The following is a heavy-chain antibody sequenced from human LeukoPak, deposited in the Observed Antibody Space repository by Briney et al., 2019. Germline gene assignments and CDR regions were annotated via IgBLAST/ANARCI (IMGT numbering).Heavy chain of an antibody. J-gene: IGHJ5*02. CDR1: GGSFSGYY. V-gene: IGHV4-34*01. Sequence: SETLSLTCAVYGGSFSGYYWSWIRQPPGKGLEWIGSIYYSGSTYYNPSLKSRVTISVDTSKNQLSLKLSSVTAADTAVYYCARRPKTYYDSSGYYHWGQGTLVTVSS. CDR2: IYYSGST. D-gene: IGHD3-22*01. CDR3: ARRPKTYYDSSGYYH.